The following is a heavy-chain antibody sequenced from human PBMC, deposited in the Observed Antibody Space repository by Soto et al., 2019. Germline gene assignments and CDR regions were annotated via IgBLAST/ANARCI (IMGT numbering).Heavy chain of an antibody. D-gene: IGHD3-10*01. V-gene: IGHV3-30*18. CDR1: GFTFSSYG. CDR3: AKERRFRLTVAEYFQH. J-gene: IGHJ1*01. Sequence: GGSLRLSCAASGFTFSSYGMHWVRQAPGKGLEWVAVISYDGSNKYYADSVKGRFTISRDNSKNTLYLQMNSLRAEDTAVYYCAKERRFRLTVAEYFQHWGQGTLVTVSS. CDR2: ISYDGSNK.